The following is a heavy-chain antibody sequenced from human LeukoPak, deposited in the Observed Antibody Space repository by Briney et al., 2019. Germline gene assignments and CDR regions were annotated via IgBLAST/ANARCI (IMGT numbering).Heavy chain of an antibody. CDR2: IYPSGGST. CDR1: GYTFTSYY. Sequence: ASVTVSCTASGYTFTSYYMHWVRPAPGRGLEWMGVIYPSGGSTSYAQKFQGRVTMTRDTSTSTVYMELSSLRSEDTAVYYCASSSGGSYEDWFDPWGQGTLVTVSS. D-gene: IGHD1-26*01. V-gene: IGHV1-46*01. CDR3: ASSSGGSYEDWFDP. J-gene: IGHJ5*02.